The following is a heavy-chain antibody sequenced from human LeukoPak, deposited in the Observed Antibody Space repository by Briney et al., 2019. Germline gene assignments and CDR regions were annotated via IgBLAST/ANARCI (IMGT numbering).Heavy chain of an antibody. D-gene: IGHD2-15*01. CDR1: GGTFSSYA. CDR2: IIPIFGIA. Sequence: ASVKVSCKASGGTFSSYAISWVRQAPGQGLEWMGRIIPIFGIANYAQKFQGRVTITADISTSTAYMELSSLRSEDTAVYYCARDQKGWPHYYGMDVWGQGTTVAVSS. V-gene: IGHV1-69*04. CDR3: ARDQKGWPHYYGMDV. J-gene: IGHJ6*02.